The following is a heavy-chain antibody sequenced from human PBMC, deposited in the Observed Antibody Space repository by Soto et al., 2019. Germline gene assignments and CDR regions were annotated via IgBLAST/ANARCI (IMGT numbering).Heavy chain of an antibody. CDR3: ARHVGNYGDWAFDY. CDR2: IYSSGRT. CDR1: VASIIRTFPN. Sequence: TPYLICIVPVASIIRTFPNWGWIRQPPGKGLEWLASIYSSGRTYYNPPLKSRLTISVDTSKNQVSLELSTMTAADAAVYYCARHVGNYGDWAFDYWGQG. J-gene: IGHJ4*02. V-gene: IGHV4-39*01. D-gene: IGHD4-17*01.